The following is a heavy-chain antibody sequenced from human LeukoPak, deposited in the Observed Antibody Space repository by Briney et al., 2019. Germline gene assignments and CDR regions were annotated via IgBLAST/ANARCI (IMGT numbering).Heavy chain of an antibody. CDR1: GFTVSSNY. D-gene: IGHD3-10*01. J-gene: IGHJ4*02. CDR2: IYSGGST. CDR3: ARDWGSGSFYAEPYFDY. Sequence: GGSLRLSCAASGFTVSSNYMSWVRQAPGKGLEWVSVIYSGGSTDYADSVKGRFTISRDNSKNTLYLQMNSLRAEDTAVYYCARDWGSGSFYAEPYFDYWGQGTLVTVSS. V-gene: IGHV3-53*01.